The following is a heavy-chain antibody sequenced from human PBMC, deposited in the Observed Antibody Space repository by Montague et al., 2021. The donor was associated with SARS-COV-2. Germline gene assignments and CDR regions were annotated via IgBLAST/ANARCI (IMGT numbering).Heavy chain of an antibody. CDR2: IHYSGSN. CDR3: ARSLDPSGTYYLPY. D-gene: IGHD3-10*01. J-gene: IGHJ4*02. CDR1: GGSIGSYY. V-gene: IGHV4-59*01. Sequence: SETLSLTCSVSGGSIGSYYWSWPRQPPGKGLEWIGHIHYSGSNTCSPSFKSRVTISIDTPKNQFSLKLSSVTAADTAVYYCARSLDPSGTYYLPYWGQGTLVTVSS.